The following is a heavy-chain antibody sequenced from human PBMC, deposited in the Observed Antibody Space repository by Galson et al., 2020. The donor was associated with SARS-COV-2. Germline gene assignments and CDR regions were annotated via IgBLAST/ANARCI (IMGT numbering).Heavy chain of an antibody. Sequence: SGTLSLTCTVSDDTISSYYWSWIRQPPGKGLDWIGHIYFSGSTSYNPSLKSRVTISVDTSKNPFSLKLSSVTAADTAVYSGARLHKSITSFGVFSPNWYVDLWGRGTLGTVSS. V-gene: IGHV4-59*13. D-gene: IGHD3-3*01. CDR2: IYFSGST. J-gene: IGHJ2*01. CDR3: ARLHKSITSFGVFSPNWYVDL. CDR1: DDTISSYY.